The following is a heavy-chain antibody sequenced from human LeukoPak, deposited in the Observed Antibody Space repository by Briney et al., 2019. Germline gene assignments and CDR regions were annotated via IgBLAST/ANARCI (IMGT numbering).Heavy chain of an antibody. J-gene: IGHJ4*02. CDR3: ARSGLDAGSCDY. Sequence: PGGSLRLSCAASGFTFSSYSMNWVRQAPGKWLEWVSSISSSSSYIYYADSVKGRFTISRDNAKNSLYLQMNSLRAEDTAVYYCARSGLDAGSCDYWGQGTLVTVSS. CDR1: GFTFSSYS. V-gene: IGHV3-21*01. CDR2: ISSSSSYI. D-gene: IGHD6-19*01.